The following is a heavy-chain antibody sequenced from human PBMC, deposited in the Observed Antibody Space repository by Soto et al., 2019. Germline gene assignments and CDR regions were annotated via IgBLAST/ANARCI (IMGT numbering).Heavy chain of an antibody. CDR2: IWYDGSKK. CDR1: GFPFSSYG. J-gene: IGHJ4*02. V-gene: IGHV3-33*03. CDR3: ASSIN. Sequence: PGGSLRLSCAASGFPFSSYGMHWVRQAPGKGLDWVGVIWYDGSKKDYAESVKGRFTISRDNSKNMLYLQMNSLRADDTAVYYCASSINWGQGPLVTVSS.